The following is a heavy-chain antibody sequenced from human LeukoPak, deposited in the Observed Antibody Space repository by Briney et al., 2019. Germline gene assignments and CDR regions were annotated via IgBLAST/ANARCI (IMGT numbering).Heavy chain of an antibody. CDR2: MNPNSGNT. CDR3: ARFTQRSWLQTLRYYYGMDV. V-gene: IGHV1-8*01. D-gene: IGHD5-24*01. J-gene: IGHJ6*02. CDR1: GYTFPSYD. Sequence: ASVKVSCKASGYTFPSYDINWVRQATGQGLDWVGLMNPNSGNTDYAQKFQGRVTMTRNTSISTAYMELSSLRSEDTAVYYCARFTQRSWLQTLRYYYGMDVWGQGTTVTVSS.